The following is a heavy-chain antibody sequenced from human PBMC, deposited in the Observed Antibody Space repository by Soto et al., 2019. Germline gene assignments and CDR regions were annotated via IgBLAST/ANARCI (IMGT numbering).Heavy chain of an antibody. CDR1: GFTFSRYT. Sequence: QVQLVESGGRVVQPGRSLRLSCAASGFTFSRYTVHWVRQAPGNGLEWVAGILYDESNKYYADSVRGRFTISRDNSTNPLYLQMNSVKTEGTAVYYGARDLTGDYGSSWDSYFDYWGQGTLVTVSS. J-gene: IGHJ4*02. V-gene: IGHV3-30-3*01. CDR3: ARDLTGDYGSSWDSYFDY. CDR2: ILYDESNK. D-gene: IGHD3-10*01.